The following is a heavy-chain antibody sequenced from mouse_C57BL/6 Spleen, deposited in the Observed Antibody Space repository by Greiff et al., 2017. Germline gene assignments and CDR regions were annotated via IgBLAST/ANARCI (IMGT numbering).Heavy chain of an antibody. J-gene: IGHJ2*01. Sequence: EVQLQQSGPELVKPGASVKIPCKASGYTFTDYNMDWVKQSHGKSLEWIGDINPNNGGTIYNQKFKGKAKLTVDKSSSTDYMELSSLTSEDTAVYYCARKGGTTVVATHDFDYWGQGTTLTVSS. V-gene: IGHV1-18*01. D-gene: IGHD1-1*01. CDR1: GYTFTDYN. CDR2: INPNNGGT. CDR3: ARKGGTTVVATHDFDY.